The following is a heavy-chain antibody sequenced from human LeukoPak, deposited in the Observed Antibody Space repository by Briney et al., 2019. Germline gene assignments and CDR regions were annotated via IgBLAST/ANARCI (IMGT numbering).Heavy chain of an antibody. V-gene: IGHV4-59*01. CDR2: MYYSGST. CDR3: ARGIIVGATWGENYNCFDP. CDR1: GGSINSYY. Sequence: SETLSLTCIVSGGSINSYYWSWIRQPPGKGLEWIGYMYYSGSTNYNPSLKSRVTISVDTSKNQFSLKLSSVTAADTAVYYCARGIIVGATWGENYNCFDPWGQGTLVTVSS. J-gene: IGHJ5*02. D-gene: IGHD1-26*01.